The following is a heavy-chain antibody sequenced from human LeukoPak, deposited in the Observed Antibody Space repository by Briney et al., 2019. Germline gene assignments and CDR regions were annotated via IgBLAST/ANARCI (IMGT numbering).Heavy chain of an antibody. CDR1: GGSFSGYY. Sequence: SETLSLTCAVYGGSFSGYYWSWIRQPPGKGLEWIGEINHSGSTNYNPSLKSRVTIPVDTSKNQFSLKLSSVTAADTAVYYCARDGGYDSSGYHLLGLYYYGMDVWGQGTTVTVSS. CDR3: ARDGGYDSSGYHLLGLYYYGMDV. V-gene: IGHV4-34*01. D-gene: IGHD3-22*01. J-gene: IGHJ6*02. CDR2: INHSGST.